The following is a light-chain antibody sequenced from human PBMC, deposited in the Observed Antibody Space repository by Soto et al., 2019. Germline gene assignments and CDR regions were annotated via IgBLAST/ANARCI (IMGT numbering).Light chain of an antibody. V-gene: IGKV3-15*01. CDR3: QQYNKWPLFT. J-gene: IGKJ3*01. CDR2: GAS. Sequence: IVMTQSPATLSVSPGQRATLSCRASQSISSNLAWYQQRPGQAPRLLIYGASTRATGVPARVSGSGSGTDFVLTISSLQSEDFAIYYCQQYNKWPLFTFGPGTRVDI. CDR1: QSISSN.